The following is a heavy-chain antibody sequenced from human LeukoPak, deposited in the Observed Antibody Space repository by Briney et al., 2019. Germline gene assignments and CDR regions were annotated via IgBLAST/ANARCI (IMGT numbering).Heavy chain of an antibody. CDR3: ASSIYDYLDY. V-gene: IGHV3-7*01. CDR2: IKQDGSEK. J-gene: IGHJ4*02. Sequence: PGGSLSLSCAASGFTFSSYWLSWVRQAPGKGLEWVANIKQDGSEKYYVDSVKSRFTISRDNAKNSLYLQMNSLRAEDTAVYYCASSIYDYLDYWGQGTLVTVSS. CDR1: GFTFSSYW. D-gene: IGHD3-16*01.